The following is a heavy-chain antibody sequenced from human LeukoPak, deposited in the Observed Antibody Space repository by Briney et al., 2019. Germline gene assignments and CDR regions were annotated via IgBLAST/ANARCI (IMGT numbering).Heavy chain of an antibody. V-gene: IGHV3-23*01. J-gene: IGHJ4*02. Sequence: GGSLRLSCAASGFTFSSYAMSWVRQAPGKGLEWVSAISGSGGSTYYADSVKGRFTISRDNSKNTLYLQMNSLRAEDTAVYYCAKAGGPYYGSGSTHYFDYWGQGTLVTVSS. CDR2: ISGSGGST. CDR3: AKAGGPYYGSGSTHYFDY. D-gene: IGHD3-10*01. CDR1: GFTFSSYA.